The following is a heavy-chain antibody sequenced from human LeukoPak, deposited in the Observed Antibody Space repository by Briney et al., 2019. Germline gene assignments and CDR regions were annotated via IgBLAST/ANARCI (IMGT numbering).Heavy chain of an antibody. CDR1: GFTFSGYE. CDR2: SSSSGSTT. CDR3: ARGPYDSYFDY. V-gene: IGHV3-48*03. D-gene: IGHD5-12*01. Sequence: GGSLILSCAASGFTFSGYEMTWVRQAPGKGLEWVSYSSSSGSTTYYADSVKGRFSISRDNAKNSLYLQMNSLRAEDTAVYYCARGPYDSYFDYWGQGTLVTVSS. J-gene: IGHJ4*02.